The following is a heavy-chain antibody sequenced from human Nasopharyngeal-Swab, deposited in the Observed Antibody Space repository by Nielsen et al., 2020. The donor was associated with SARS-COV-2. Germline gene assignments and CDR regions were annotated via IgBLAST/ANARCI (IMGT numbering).Heavy chain of an antibody. CDR2: ISYDGSNK. J-gene: IGHJ3*02. D-gene: IGHD2-2*01. V-gene: IGHV3-30*03. Sequence: GESLKISCAASGFTVSSNYMSWVRQAPGKGLEWVAVISYDGSNKYYADSVKGRFTISRDNSKNTLYLQMNSLRAEDTAVYYCAREGDIVVVQDAFDIWGQGTMVTVSS. CDR1: GFTVSSNY. CDR3: AREGDIVVVQDAFDI.